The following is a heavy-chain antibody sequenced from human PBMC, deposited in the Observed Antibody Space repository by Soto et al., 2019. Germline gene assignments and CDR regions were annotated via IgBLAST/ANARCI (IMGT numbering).Heavy chain of an antibody. V-gene: IGHV4-59*08. Sequence: QVQLQESGPGLVKPSETLSLTCTVSGGSISSYYWSWIRQPPGKGLEWIGYIYYSGSTTYNPSLNSRVTISVDTSKNQFSLKLSSVTAADTAVYYCARRYSSAFDIWGQGTMVTVSS. D-gene: IGHD6-13*01. J-gene: IGHJ3*02. CDR1: GGSISSYY. CDR2: IYYSGST. CDR3: ARRYSSAFDI.